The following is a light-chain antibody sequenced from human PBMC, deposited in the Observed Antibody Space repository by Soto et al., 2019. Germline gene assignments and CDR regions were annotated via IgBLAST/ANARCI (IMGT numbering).Light chain of an antibody. V-gene: IGLV1-40*01. J-gene: IGLJ1*01. CDR3: QSYDSSLNNYV. CDR2: GNN. Sequence: QSVLTQPPSVSGAPGQRVTISCTGSSSNIGAGYDVHWYQQLPGTAPKLLIYGNNNRPSGVPDRFSGSISGTSATLAITGLQADDGADYYCQSYDSSLNNYVFGTGTKLTVL. CDR1: SSNIGAGYD.